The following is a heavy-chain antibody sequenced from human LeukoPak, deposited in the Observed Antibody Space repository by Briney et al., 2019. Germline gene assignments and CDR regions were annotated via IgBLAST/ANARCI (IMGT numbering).Heavy chain of an antibody. V-gene: IGHV3-21*01. J-gene: IGHJ4*02. D-gene: IGHD3-22*01. CDR1: GFTFSSYC. Sequence: PGGSLRLSCAASGFTFSSYCMNWVRQAPGKGLEGVSSISSSSSYIYYADSVKGRFTISRDNAKDSLYLQMNSLRAEDTAVYYCARDVTYYYDSSGQPDYWGQGTLVTVSS. CDR2: ISSSSSYI. CDR3: ARDVTYYYDSSGQPDY.